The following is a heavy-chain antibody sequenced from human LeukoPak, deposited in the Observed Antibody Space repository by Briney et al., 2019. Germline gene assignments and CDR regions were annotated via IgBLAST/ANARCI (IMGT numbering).Heavy chain of an antibody. J-gene: IGHJ3*02. V-gene: IGHV3-11*01. Sequence: GGSLRLSCAASGFTFSNYYMSWIRQAPGKGLEWVSYITGSGSNTYYADSVKGRFTISRDNAKNTLYLQMNSLRAEDTAVYYCARGVVGFTRAFVIWGQRTMVTVSS. CDR3: ARGVVGFTRAFVI. CDR2: ITGSGSNT. CDR1: GFTFSNYY. D-gene: IGHD2-15*01.